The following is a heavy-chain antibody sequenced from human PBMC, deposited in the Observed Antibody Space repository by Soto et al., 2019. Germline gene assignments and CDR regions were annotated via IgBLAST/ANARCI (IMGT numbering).Heavy chain of an antibody. CDR3: ANEHGLVDYGMDV. J-gene: IGHJ6*02. CDR2: ISSSSSYI. D-gene: IGHD3-16*01. Sequence: GGSLRLSCAASGFTFSSYSMNWVRQAPGKGLEWVSLISSSSSYIYYADSVKGRFTISRDNAKNSLSLQMNSLRAEDTAVYYCANEHGLVDYGMDVWGQGTTVTVSS. CDR1: GFTFSSYS. V-gene: IGHV3-21*01.